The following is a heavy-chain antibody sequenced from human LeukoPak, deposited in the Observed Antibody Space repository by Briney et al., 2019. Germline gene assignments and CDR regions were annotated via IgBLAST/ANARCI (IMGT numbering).Heavy chain of an antibody. CDR2: ISGSGGGT. CDR1: GFTFSSYA. CDR3: AKDISSWYESTFDY. J-gene: IGHJ4*02. Sequence: GGSLRLSCAASGFTFSSYAMSWVRQAPGKGLEWVSAISGSGGGTYYADSVKGRFTISRDNAKNTLYLQMNSLRAEDTAVYYCAKDISSWYESTFDYWGQGTLVTVSS. V-gene: IGHV3-23*01. D-gene: IGHD6-13*01.